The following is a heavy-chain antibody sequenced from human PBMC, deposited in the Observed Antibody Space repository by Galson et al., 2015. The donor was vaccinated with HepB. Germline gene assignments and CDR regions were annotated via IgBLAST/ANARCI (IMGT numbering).Heavy chain of an antibody. CDR3: AKVIGACSGGSCYLQFDY. D-gene: IGHD2-15*01. Sequence: SLRLSCAASGFTFSRYAMSWVRQAPGKGLEWVSAISGSGGSTYYADSVKGRFTISRDNSKNTLYLQMNSLRAEDTAVYYCAKVIGACSGGSCYLQFDYWGQGTLVTVSS. J-gene: IGHJ4*02. V-gene: IGHV3-23*01. CDR1: GFTFSRYA. CDR2: ISGSGGST.